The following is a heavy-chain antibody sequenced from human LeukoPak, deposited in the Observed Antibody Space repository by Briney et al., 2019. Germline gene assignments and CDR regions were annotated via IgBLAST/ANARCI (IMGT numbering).Heavy chain of an antibody. V-gene: IGHV3-48*01. Sequence: GGSLRLSCAASGFTFSSYSMNWVRQAPGKGLEWVSYISSSSSTIYYADSVKGRFTISRDNAKNSLYLQMNSLRAEDTAVYYCARETTFGLPHAKGLGYWGPVALVTVSS. CDR3: ARETTFGLPHAKGLGY. CDR2: ISSSSSTI. J-gene: IGHJ4*03. CDR1: GFTFSSYS. D-gene: IGHD2/OR15-2a*01.